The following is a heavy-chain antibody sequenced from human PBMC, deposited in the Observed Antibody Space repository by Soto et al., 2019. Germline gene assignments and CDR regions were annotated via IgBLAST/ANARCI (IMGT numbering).Heavy chain of an antibody. CDR3: ARGRPLLWFVELLRSDYYNGMDV. J-gene: IGHJ6*02. D-gene: IGHD3-10*01. Sequence: QVQLQQWGAGLLKPSETLSLTCAVYGGSFSGYYWSWIRQPPGKGLEWIGEINHTGSTNYNPALKSRATISVDTSKNPFALQLSSVAAADTAVYYCARGRPLLWFVELLRSDYYNGMDVWGQGTTVTVSS. CDR2: INHTGST. CDR1: GGSFSGYY. V-gene: IGHV4-34*01.